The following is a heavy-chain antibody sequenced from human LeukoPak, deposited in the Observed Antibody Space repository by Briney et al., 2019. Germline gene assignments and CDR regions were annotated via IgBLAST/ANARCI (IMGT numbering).Heavy chain of an antibody. CDR3: ARESRESKLANYFYDSSGFSNIDY. Sequence: SGGSLRLSCAVSGITLSNYGMSWVRQAPGKGLEWVAGISDSGGRTNYADSVKGRFTISRDNSKSTLYLQVSSLTAEDTAVYYCARESRESKLANYFYDSSGFSNIDYWGQGTLVTVSS. CDR1: GITLSNYG. D-gene: IGHD3-22*01. CDR2: ISDSGGRT. J-gene: IGHJ4*02. V-gene: IGHV3-23*01.